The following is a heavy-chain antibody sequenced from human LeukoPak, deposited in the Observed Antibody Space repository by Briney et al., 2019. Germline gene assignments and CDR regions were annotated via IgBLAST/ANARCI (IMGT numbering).Heavy chain of an antibody. CDR1: AFTFSSYA. CDR3: AKLSKRWLQFGMYFDS. V-gene: IGHV3-23*01. Sequence: GGSLRLSCAASAFTFSSYAMNWVRQAPGKGLEWVSVISDSGSGTYYADSVKGRFTISRDNSKNTLYLQMNSLRAEDTAVYYCAKLSKRWLQFGMYFDSWGQGTLVTVSS. CDR2: ISDSGSGT. D-gene: IGHD5-24*01. J-gene: IGHJ4*02.